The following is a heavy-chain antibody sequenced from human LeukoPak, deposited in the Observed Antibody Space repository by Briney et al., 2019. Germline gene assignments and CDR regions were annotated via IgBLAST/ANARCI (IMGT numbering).Heavy chain of an antibody. CDR3: ARSGRGGAFDI. Sequence: GGSLRLSCAASRFTFSSYSMNWVRQAPGKGLEWVSSISSSGSYIYHADSVKGRFTISRDNAKNTLYLQMNSLRAEDTAVYYCARSGRGGAFDIWGQGTMVTVSS. CDR2: ISSSGSYI. D-gene: IGHD1-26*01. V-gene: IGHV3-21*01. CDR1: RFTFSSYS. J-gene: IGHJ3*02.